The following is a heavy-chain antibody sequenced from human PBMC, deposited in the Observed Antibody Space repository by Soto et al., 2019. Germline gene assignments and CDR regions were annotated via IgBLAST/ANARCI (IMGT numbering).Heavy chain of an antibody. CDR2: LSAAGDTT. Sequence: EVRLLESGGGLVQPGGSLRLSCAASGFTFSDYEMRWVRLAPGRWLEWVSSLSAAGDTTYYADSVKGRFTISRDNSENTLYLQMNSLRVEDTAEYYCARPHSATVTRYSYYMPVWGKGTTVTVSS. V-gene: IGHV3-23*01. CDR1: GFTFSDYE. J-gene: IGHJ6*03. CDR3: ARPHSATVTRYSYYMPV. D-gene: IGHD4-4*01.